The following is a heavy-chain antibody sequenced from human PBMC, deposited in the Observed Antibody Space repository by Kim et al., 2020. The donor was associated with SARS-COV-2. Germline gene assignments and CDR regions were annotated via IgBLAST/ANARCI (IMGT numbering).Heavy chain of an antibody. CDR1: GFTFSSYA. CDR3: AKDRQQWLETLGAFDI. D-gene: IGHD6-19*01. Sequence: GGSLRLSCAASGFTFSSYAMSWVRQAPGKGLEWVSAISGSGGSTYYADSVKGRFTISRDNSKNTLYLQMNSLRAEDTAVYYCAKDRQQWLETLGAFDIWGQGTMVTVSS. V-gene: IGHV3-23*01. CDR2: ISGSGGST. J-gene: IGHJ3*02.